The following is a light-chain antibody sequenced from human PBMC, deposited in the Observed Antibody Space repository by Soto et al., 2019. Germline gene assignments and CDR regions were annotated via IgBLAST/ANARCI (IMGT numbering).Light chain of an antibody. CDR1: QTISSW. J-gene: IGKJ1*01. V-gene: IGKV1-5*03. Sequence: DIQLTESPSTLSGSLLCRVHISCRASQTISSWLAWYQQKPGKAPKLLIYKASTLKSGVPSRFSGSGSGTEFTLTISSLQPDDFATYYCQHYNSYSEAFGQGTKVDI. CDR2: KAS. CDR3: QHYNSYSEA.